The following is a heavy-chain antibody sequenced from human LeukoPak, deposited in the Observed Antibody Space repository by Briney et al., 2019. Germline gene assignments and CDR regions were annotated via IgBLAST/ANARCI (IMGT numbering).Heavy chain of an antibody. J-gene: IGHJ4*02. D-gene: IGHD1-26*01. CDR1: GFTFSSHW. Sequence: GGSLRLSCAASGFTFSSHWMHWVRQAPGKGLEWVANIKQDGSEKYYVDSVKGRFTISRDNAKNSVYLEMNSLRVEDTAVYYCARDKIVGATNFDYWGQGTLVTVSS. CDR3: ARDKIVGATNFDY. V-gene: IGHV3-7*01. CDR2: IKQDGSEK.